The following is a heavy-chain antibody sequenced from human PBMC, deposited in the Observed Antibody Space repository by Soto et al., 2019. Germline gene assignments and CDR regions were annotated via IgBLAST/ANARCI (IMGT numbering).Heavy chain of an antibody. CDR2: ISWNSVSI. CDR3: AKAGGAPMVRGNYYYGMDV. D-gene: IGHD3-10*01. CDR1: GFTFDDFA. Sequence: EVQLVESGGGLVQPGRSLRLSCAASGFTFDDFAMHWVRQAPGKGLEWVSGISWNSVSIDYADSVKGRFTISRDNTKNTLYLQMNSLRAEDTAVYYCAKAGGAPMVRGNYYYGMDVWGQGTTVTVSS. J-gene: IGHJ6*02. V-gene: IGHV3-9*01.